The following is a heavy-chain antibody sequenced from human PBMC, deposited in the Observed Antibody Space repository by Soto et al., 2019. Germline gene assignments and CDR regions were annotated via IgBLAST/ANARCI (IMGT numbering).Heavy chain of an antibody. Sequence: ASVKVSCKASGGTFSSYAISWVRQAPGQGLEWMGGIIPIFGTANYAQKFQGRVTITADESTSTAYMELSSLRSEDTAVYYCARSPYPYYYDSSGYSTSPTVWGQGTLVTVSS. D-gene: IGHD3-22*01. V-gene: IGHV1-69*13. CDR1: GGTFSSYA. CDR2: IIPIFGTA. CDR3: ARSPYPYYYDSSGYSTSPTV. J-gene: IGHJ4*02.